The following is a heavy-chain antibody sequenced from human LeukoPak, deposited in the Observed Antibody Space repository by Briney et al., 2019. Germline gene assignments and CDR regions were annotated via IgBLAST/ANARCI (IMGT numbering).Heavy chain of an antibody. V-gene: IGHV4-4*07. D-gene: IGHD3-22*01. Sequence: NTSETLSLTCTVSGGSISSYYWSWIRQPAGKGLEWIGRIYTSGSTSYNPSLKSRVTMSVDTSKNQFSLKLSSVTAADTAVYYCARVQPNFYDSSGRNWFDPWGQGTLVTVSS. CDR2: IYTSGST. J-gene: IGHJ5*02. CDR1: GGSISSYY. CDR3: ARVQPNFYDSSGRNWFDP.